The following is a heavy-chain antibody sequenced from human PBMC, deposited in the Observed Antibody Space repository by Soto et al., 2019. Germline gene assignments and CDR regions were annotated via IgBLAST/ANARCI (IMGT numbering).Heavy chain of an antibody. V-gene: IGHV1-18*04. Sequence: ASVKVSCKASGYTLTSYGISWVRQAPGQGLEWMGWISAYNGNTNYAQKLQGRVTMTTDTSTSTAYMELRSLRSDDTAVYYCAREDCTNGVCYYGMEVWGQGTTVTVSS. J-gene: IGHJ6*02. CDR2: ISAYNGNT. CDR3: AREDCTNGVCYYGMEV. CDR1: GYTLTSYG. D-gene: IGHD2-8*01.